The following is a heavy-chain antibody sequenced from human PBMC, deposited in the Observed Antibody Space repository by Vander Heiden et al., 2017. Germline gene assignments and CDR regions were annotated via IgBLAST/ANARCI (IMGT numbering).Heavy chain of an antibody. CDR3: AKGYYDFLSGTSNWFDP. J-gene: IGHJ5*02. D-gene: IGHD3-3*01. Sequence: EVQLLESGGGLVQPGGSVRLSCAASGFTFSRYAMSWVRRAPGKGLEWVSAISGSGGSTYYADSVKCWFTISRDNSKNTLYLQLNSLRAEDTAVYYCAKGYYDFLSGTSNWFDPWGQGTLVNVSS. CDR1: GFTFSRYA. V-gene: IGHV3-23*01. CDR2: ISGSGGST.